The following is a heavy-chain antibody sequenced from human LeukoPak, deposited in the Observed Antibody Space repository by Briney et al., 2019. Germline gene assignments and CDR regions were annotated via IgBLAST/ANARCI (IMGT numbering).Heavy chain of an antibody. CDR1: GFTFSSYS. V-gene: IGHV3-66*01. J-gene: IGHJ6*03. CDR2: IYSGGST. CDR3: ARPMTDYYYYYMDV. Sequence: PGGSLRLSCAASGFTFSSYSMSWVRQAPGKGLEWVSVIYSGGSTYYADSVKGRFTISRDNSKNTLYLQMNSLRAEDTAVYYCARPMTDYYYYYMDVWGKGTTVTISS. D-gene: IGHD2-21*02.